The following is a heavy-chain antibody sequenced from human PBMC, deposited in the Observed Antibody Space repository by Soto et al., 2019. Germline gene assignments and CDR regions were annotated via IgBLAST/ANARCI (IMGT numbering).Heavy chain of an antibody. V-gene: IGHV4-61*01. D-gene: IGHD1-1*01. CDR3: AREGREDGNAFDI. J-gene: IGHJ3*02. Sequence: QVQLQESGPGLVKPSETLSLTCTVSGGSVSSGSYYWSWIRQPPGKGLEWIGYIYYSGSTIYNPSLKSRVTMSVDTSKNQFSLKLSSVTAADTAVYYCAREGREDGNAFDIWGQGTMVAVSS. CDR1: GGSVSSGSYY. CDR2: IYYSGST.